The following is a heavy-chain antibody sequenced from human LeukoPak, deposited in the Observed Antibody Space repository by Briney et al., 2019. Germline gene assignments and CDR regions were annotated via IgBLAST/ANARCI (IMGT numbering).Heavy chain of an antibody. V-gene: IGHV3-23*01. CDR1: GFTFSSYA. CDR2: ISGSGGST. Sequence: GGSLRLSCAASGFTFSSYATSWVRQAPGKGLEWVSAISGSGGSTYYADSVKGRFTISRDNSKNTLYLQMNSLRAGDTAVYYCATPPGVVVINWGQGTLVTVSS. D-gene: IGHD3-22*01. CDR3: ATPPGVVVIN. J-gene: IGHJ4*02.